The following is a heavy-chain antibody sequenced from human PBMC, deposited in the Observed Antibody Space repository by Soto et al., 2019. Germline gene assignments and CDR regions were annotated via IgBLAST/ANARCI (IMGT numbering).Heavy chain of an antibody. CDR1: EFTFNNYW. D-gene: IGHD2-8*01. Sequence: EVQLVESGGGLVQPGGSLRLSCAASEFTFNNYWMHWVRQVPGTGLEWVSRINTDGSTTNYADSVMGRFTISRDNANSTVYLQMNSLRAEDTAVYYLARVMYLKYGLDVWGQGATVTVSS. CDR2: INTDGSTT. J-gene: IGHJ6*02. CDR3: ARVMYLKYGLDV. V-gene: IGHV3-74*01.